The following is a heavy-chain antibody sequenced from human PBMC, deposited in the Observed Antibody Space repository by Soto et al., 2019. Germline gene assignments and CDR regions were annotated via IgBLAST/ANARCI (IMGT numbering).Heavy chain of an antibody. CDR2: ISYDVSNK. J-gene: IGHJ2*01. V-gene: IGHV3-30*18. CDR1: GFTFSSYG. D-gene: IGHD4-17*01. Sequence: ESGGGVVQPGRSLRLSCAASGFTFSSYGMHWVRQAPGKGLEWVAVISYDVSNKYYADSVKGRFTISRDNSKNTLYLQMNSLRAEDTAVYYGAKDVGAYGDSWYFDLWGRGTLVTVSS. CDR3: AKDVGAYGDSWYFDL.